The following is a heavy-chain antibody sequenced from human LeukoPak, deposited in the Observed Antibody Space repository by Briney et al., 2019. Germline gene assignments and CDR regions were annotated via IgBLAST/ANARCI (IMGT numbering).Heavy chain of an antibody. CDR2: ISGSGGST. Sequence: GGPLRLSCAASGFTFSSYAMNWVRQAPGKGLKWVSAISGSGGSTYYADSVKGRFTISRDNSKNTLYLQMNSLRAEDTAVYYCAKDSGATFPKYYFDYWGQGTLVTVSS. CDR1: GFTFSSYA. CDR3: AKDSGATFPKYYFDY. V-gene: IGHV3-23*01. J-gene: IGHJ4*02. D-gene: IGHD3-10*01.